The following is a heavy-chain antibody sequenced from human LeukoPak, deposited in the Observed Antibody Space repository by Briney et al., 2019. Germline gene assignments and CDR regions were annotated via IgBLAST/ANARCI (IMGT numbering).Heavy chain of an antibody. CDR2: IYYSGST. CDR1: GGSISSSSYY. CDR3: ASLDREPIAVAV. D-gene: IGHD6-19*01. V-gene: IGHV4-39*01. J-gene: IGHJ4*02. Sequence: PSETLSLTCTVSGGSISSSSYYWGWIRQPPGKGLEWIGSIYYSGSTYYNPSLKSRVTISVDTSKNQFSLKLSSVTAADTAVYYCASLDREPIAVAVWGQGTLVTVSS.